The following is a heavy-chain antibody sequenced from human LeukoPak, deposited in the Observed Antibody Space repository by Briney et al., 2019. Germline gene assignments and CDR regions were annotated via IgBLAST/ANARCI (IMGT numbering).Heavy chain of an antibody. CDR2: MNPNSGNT. Sequence: ASVKVSCKASGYTFTSYDINWVRQATGQGLEWMGRMNPNSGNTGYAQKFQGRVTMTRNTSISTAYMELSSLRSEDTAVYYCARGYSSGWANWFDPWGQGTLVTVSS. V-gene: IGHV1-8*01. D-gene: IGHD6-19*01. CDR1: GYTFTSYD. J-gene: IGHJ5*02. CDR3: ARGYSSGWANWFDP.